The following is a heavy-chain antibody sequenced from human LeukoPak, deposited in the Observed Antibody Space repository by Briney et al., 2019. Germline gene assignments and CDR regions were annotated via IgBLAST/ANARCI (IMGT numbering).Heavy chain of an antibody. Sequence: PSETLSLTCAVYGGSFSGYYWSWIRQPPGKGLEWIGEINHSGSTNYNPFLKSRVTISVDTSKNQFSLKLSSVTAADTAVYYCARGNRRGPKVRSAASNLDWFDPWGQGTLVTVSS. D-gene: IGHD6-13*01. CDR1: GGSFSGYY. J-gene: IGHJ5*02. CDR3: ARGNRRGPKVRSAASNLDWFDP. V-gene: IGHV4-34*01. CDR2: INHSGST.